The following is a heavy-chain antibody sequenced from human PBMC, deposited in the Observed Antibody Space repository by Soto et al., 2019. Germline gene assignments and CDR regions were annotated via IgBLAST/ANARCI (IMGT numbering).Heavy chain of an antibody. CDR1: EMHFRSYQ. Sequence: GGGLRLDCGNSEMHFRSYQKRLVRQAPGKGLEWVSAISGSGGSTYYADSVKGRFTISRDNSKNTLYLQMNSLRAEDTAVYYCAKWGYYVEMATPFDDWGQGTLVTVSS. D-gene: IGHD3-22*01. J-gene: IGHJ4*02. CDR3: AKWGYYVEMATPFDD. CDR2: ISGSGGST. V-gene: IGHV3-23*01.